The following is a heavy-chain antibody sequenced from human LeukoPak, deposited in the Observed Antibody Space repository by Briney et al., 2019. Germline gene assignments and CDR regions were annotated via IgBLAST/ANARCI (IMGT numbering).Heavy chain of an antibody. Sequence: PSETLSLTCTVSGGSISSYYWSWLRQPPGKGLEWIGYIYYSGSTNYNPSLKSRVTISVDRSKNQFSLKLSSVTAADTAVYYCARDMNSSGSPYYFDYWGQGTLVTVSS. J-gene: IGHJ4*02. CDR3: ARDMNSSGSPYYFDY. D-gene: IGHD6-19*01. V-gene: IGHV4-59*12. CDR1: GGSISSYY. CDR2: IYYSGST.